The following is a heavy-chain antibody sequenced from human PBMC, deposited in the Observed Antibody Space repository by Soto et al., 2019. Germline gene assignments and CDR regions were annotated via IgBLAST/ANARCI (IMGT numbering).Heavy chain of an antibody. CDR3: ARGKVTGTYYYDSSGQD. V-gene: IGHV1-69*02. J-gene: IGHJ4*02. CDR1: GGTFSSYT. D-gene: IGHD3-22*01. CDR2: IIPILGIA. Sequence: GASVKVSCKASGGTFSSYTISWVRQAPGQGLEWMGRIIPILGIANYAQKFQGRVTITADKSTSTAYMELSSLRSEDTAVYYCARGKVTGTYYYDSSGQDWGQGTLVTVSS.